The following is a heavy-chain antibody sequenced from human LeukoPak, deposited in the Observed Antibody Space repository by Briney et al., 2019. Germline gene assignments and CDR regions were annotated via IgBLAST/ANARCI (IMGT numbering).Heavy chain of an antibody. J-gene: IGHJ4*02. V-gene: IGHV3-7*01. CDR1: GFTFSNYW. Sequence: GGSLRLSCAASGFTFSNYWMSWVRQAPGKGLERVANIKQDGSEKYYVDSVKGRFTISRDNAKNSLYLQMNSLRAEDTAVYYCASGVHYFDYWGQGTLVTVSS. CDR3: ASGVHYFDY. D-gene: IGHD3-10*01. CDR2: IKQDGSEK.